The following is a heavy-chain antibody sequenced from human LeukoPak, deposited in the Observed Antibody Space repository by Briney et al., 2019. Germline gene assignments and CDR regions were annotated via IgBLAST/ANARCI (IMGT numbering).Heavy chain of an antibody. V-gene: IGHV1-69*05. Sequence: ASVNVSCKASGGTFSSYAISWVRQAPGQGLEWMGRIIPIFGTANYAQKFQGRVTITTDESTSTAYMELSSLRAEDTAVYYCARVAPVKEWLLGFDYWGQGTLVTVSS. J-gene: IGHJ4*02. D-gene: IGHD3-3*01. CDR1: GGTFSSYA. CDR3: ARVAPVKEWLLGFDY. CDR2: IIPIFGTA.